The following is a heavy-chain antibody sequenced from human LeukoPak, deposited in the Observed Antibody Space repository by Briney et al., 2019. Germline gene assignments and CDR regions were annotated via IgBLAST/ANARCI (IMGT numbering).Heavy chain of an antibody. D-gene: IGHD3-10*01. Sequence: GSLRLSCAASGFTFSSYAMSWVRQPPGKGLEWIGEINHSGSTNYNPSLKSRVTVSVDTSKNQFSLKLSSVTAADTAVYYCASRGYGSGSSYWGQGTLVTVSS. J-gene: IGHJ4*02. V-gene: IGHV4-34*01. CDR3: ASRGYGSGSSY. CDR1: GFTFSSYA. CDR2: INHSGST.